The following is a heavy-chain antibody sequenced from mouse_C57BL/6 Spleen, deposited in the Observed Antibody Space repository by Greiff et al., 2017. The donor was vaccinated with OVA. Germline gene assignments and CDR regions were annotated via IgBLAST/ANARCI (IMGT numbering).Heavy chain of an antibody. CDR2: IDPENGDT. V-gene: IGHV14-4*01. CDR3: TTPFYGNYFTYFDY. D-gene: IGHD2-10*01. J-gene: IGHJ2*01. CDR1: GFNIKDDY. Sequence: EVKLVESGAELVRPGASVKLSCTASGFNIKDDYMHWVKQRPEQGLEWIGWIDPENGDTEYASKFQGKATMTADTSSNTAYLQLSSLTSEDTAVDYCTTPFYGNYFTYFDYWGQGTTLTVSS.